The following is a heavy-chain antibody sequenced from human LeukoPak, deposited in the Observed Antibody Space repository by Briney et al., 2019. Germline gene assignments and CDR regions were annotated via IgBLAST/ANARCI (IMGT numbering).Heavy chain of an antibody. CDR3: ARAYYGSGSPLDY. J-gene: IGHJ4*02. Sequence: SETLSLTCTVSGGSISSSSYYWGWIRQPPGKGLEWIGSIYYSGSTYYNPSLKSRVTISVDTSKNQFSLKLSSVTAADTAVYYCARAYYGSGSPLDYWGQGTLVTVSS. CDR1: GGSISSSSYY. D-gene: IGHD3-10*01. CDR2: IYYSGST. V-gene: IGHV4-39*01.